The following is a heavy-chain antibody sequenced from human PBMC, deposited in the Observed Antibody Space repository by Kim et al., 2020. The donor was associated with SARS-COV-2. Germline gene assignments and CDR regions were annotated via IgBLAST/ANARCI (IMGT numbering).Heavy chain of an antibody. J-gene: IGHJ6*02. D-gene: IGHD1-26*01. CDR2: IYYDGST. V-gene: IGHV4-59*08. CDR1: GGSISNYY. Sequence: SETLSLTCIVSGGSISNYYWSWIRQPPGKGLEWIGYIYYDGSTNHNPSLKSRVTMSVDTSKNQFSLRLSSVTAADTAVYYCARHSQWKLRKGYYYRMDVWGQGTTVTVSS. CDR3: ARHSQWKLRKGYYYRMDV.